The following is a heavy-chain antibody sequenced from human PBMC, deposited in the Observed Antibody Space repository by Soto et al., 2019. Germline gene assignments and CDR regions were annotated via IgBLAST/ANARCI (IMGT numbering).Heavy chain of an antibody. CDR3: ARELLLLGYFGY. V-gene: IGHV1-69*13. CDR1: GGTFSSYA. CDR2: IIPIFGTA. Sequence: ASVKVSCKASGGTFSSYAISWVRQAPGQGLEWMGGIIPIFGTANYAQKFQGRVTITADESTSTAYMELSSLRSEDTAVYYCARELLLLGYFGYWGQGTLGTVYS. J-gene: IGHJ4*02. D-gene: IGHD2-15*01.